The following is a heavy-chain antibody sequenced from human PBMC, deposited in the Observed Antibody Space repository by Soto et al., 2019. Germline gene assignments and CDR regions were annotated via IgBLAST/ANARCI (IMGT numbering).Heavy chain of an antibody. V-gene: IGHV3-23*01. Sequence: GGSLRLSCAASGFTFSSYAMSWVRQAPGKGLEWVSAISGSGGSTYYGDSVKGRFTISRDKSKNTLSLQMNSLRAEDTAVYYCAKDPRGLGVTLHTNWGQGTLVTVSS. D-gene: IGHD2-21*02. CDR1: GFTFSSYA. CDR3: AKDPRGLGVTLHTN. J-gene: IGHJ4*02. CDR2: ISGSGGST.